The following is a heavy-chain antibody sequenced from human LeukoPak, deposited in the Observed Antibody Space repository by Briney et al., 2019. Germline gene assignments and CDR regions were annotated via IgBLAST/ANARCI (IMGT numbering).Heavy chain of an antibody. CDR3: ARDFGGITIFGVVTSNWFDP. D-gene: IGHD3-3*01. V-gene: IGHV1-46*01. CDR1: GYTFTSNY. Sequence: GASVKVSCKASGYTFTSNYIHWVRQAPGHGLEWMGIINPSGGSTSYAQKFQGRVTMTRDTSTSTVYMELSSLRSEDTAVYYCARDFGGITIFGVVTSNWFDPWGQGTLVTVSS. J-gene: IGHJ5*02. CDR2: INPSGGST.